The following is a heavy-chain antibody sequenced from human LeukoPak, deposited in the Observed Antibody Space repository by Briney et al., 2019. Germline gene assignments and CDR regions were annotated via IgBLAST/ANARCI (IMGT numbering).Heavy chain of an antibody. CDR2: IYHSGST. CDR3: ARARGGGRYYYYYYMDV. Sequence: PSETLSLTCTVSGYSISSGYYWGWIRQPPGKGLEWIGSIYHSGSTHYNPSLKSRVTISVDTSKNQFSLKLSSVTAADTAVYYCARARGGGRYYYYYYMDVWGKGTTVTVSS. CDR1: GYSISSGYY. V-gene: IGHV4-38-2*02. J-gene: IGHJ6*03. D-gene: IGHD2-15*01.